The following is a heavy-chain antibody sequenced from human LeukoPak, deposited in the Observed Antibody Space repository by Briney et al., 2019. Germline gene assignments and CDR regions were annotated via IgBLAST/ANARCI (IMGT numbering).Heavy chain of an antibody. D-gene: IGHD2-15*01. CDR1: GYTLSTYG. CDR2: ISAHNGKT. CDR3: ARCNLILVAGPQGHSYYSMDV. J-gene: IGHJ6*03. V-gene: IGHV1-18*04. Sequence: GASVKVSCKASGYTLSTYGISWVRQAPGQGLEWMGWISAHNGKTNYAQKFQGRVTMTTDASTSTAHMELRSLRSDDTAVYYCARCNLILVAGPQGHSYYSMDVWGKGTTVTVSS.